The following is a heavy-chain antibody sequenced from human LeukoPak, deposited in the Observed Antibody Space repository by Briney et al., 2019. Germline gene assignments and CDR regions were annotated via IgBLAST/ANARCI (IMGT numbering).Heavy chain of an antibody. CDR1: GGTFSSYA. CDR2: ISAYNGNT. CDR3: ARQLSVAARPEYYFDY. Sequence: EASVKVSCKASGGTFSSYAISWVRQAPGQGLEWMGWISAYNGNTNYAQKLQGRVTMTTDTSTSTAYMELRSLRSDDTAVYYCARQLSVAARPEYYFDYWGQGTLVTVSS. J-gene: IGHJ4*02. V-gene: IGHV1-18*01. D-gene: IGHD6-6*01.